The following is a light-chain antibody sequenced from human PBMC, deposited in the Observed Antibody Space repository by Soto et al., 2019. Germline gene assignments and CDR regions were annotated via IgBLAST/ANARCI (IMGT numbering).Light chain of an antibody. CDR1: SSDVGVYNY. J-gene: IGLJ1*01. CDR2: EVS. CDR3: SSYTSSTTYV. Sequence: QSALPQPASVSGSPGXSITIAGSGTSSDVGVYNYVSWDPQHPGRAPALMIYEVSNRPSGVSNRFSGYKSGETASLTIYGLQAEDEDDYYCSSYTSSTTYVLGTGTKVTV. V-gene: IGLV2-14*03.